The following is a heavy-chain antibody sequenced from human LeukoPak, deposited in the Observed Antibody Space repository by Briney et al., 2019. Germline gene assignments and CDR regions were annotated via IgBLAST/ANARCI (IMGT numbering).Heavy chain of an antibody. CDR1: GFIFSDYY. D-gene: IGHD4-23*01. CDR2: ISSDGTTI. V-gene: IGHV3-11*01. J-gene: IGHJ4*02. CDR3: AREERLRWTAY. Sequence: GGSLRLSCVASGFIFSDYYMSWILQAPGKGLEWLSYISSDGTTIQYADSVKGRFTISRDNAKNSLYLQMNSLRAEDTAVYYCAREERLRWTAYWGQGTLVTVSS.